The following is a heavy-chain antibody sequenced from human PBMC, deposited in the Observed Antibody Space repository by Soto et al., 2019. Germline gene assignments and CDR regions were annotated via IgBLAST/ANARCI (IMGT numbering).Heavy chain of an antibody. D-gene: IGHD3-22*01. V-gene: IGHV4-38-2*01. CDR3: ARYRYYFNASGNYRTHAFDI. Sequence: SETLSLTCVVSDYPITSDYYWAWIRQPPGKGLEWIGSIYHGGSAYYNPSLNSRVTILVDTSNKQVSLRVTSVTAADTAVYYCARYRYYFNASGNYRTHAFDIWGPGTLVTVSS. CDR1: DYPITSDYY. J-gene: IGHJ3*02. CDR2: IYHGGSA.